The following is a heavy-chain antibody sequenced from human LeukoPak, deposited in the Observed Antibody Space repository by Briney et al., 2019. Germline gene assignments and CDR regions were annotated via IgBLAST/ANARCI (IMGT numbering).Heavy chain of an antibody. CDR3: ARDQLDGDPDDYYYYYMDV. CDR2: IRRKTYGGAI. D-gene: IGHD4-17*01. CDR1: GFIFGDYA. J-gene: IGHJ6*03. V-gene: IGHV3-49*03. Sequence: PGGSLRLSCTTSGFIFGDYAMSWFRQAPGKGLEWVGFIRRKTYGGAIEYAASVKGRFTISRDDSKSIAYLQMNSLKTEDTAVYYCARDQLDGDPDDYYYYYMDVWGKGTTVIVSS.